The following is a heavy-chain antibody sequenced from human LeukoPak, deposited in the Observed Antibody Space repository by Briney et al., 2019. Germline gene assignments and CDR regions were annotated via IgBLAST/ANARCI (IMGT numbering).Heavy chain of an antibody. J-gene: IGHJ4*02. V-gene: IGHV6-1*01. CDR2: TYYRSKWYN. D-gene: IGHD6-19*01. Sequence: SQTLSLTWVVSGDSVSSKKGAWNWIRQSPSRGLQWLGRTYYRSKWYNDYAESMEGRMTISQDTSKNQYSLHLNSVTPDDTAVYYCARDFGTTGWHTFDYWGQGTLVTVSS. CDR3: ARDFGTTGWHTFDY. CDR1: GDSVSSKKGA.